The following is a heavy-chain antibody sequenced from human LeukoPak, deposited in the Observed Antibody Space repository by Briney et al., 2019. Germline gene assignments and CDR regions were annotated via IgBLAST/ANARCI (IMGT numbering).Heavy chain of an antibody. CDR2: IRPNGDAT. J-gene: IGHJ4*02. CDR3: AKEGPDMFSSHFDY. CDR1: GFTFSTYA. D-gene: IGHD3-10*02. V-gene: IGHV3-23*01. Sequence: GGSLRLSCAATGFTFSTYAMTWVRQAPGTGLEWVSAIRPNGDATYYADSVKGRFTISRDNSKNTVFLQMNSLRAEDTAVYYCAKEGPDMFSSHFDYWGQGVLVAVSS.